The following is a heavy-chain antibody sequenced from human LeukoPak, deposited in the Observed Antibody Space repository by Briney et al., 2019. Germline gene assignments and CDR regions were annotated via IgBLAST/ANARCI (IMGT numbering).Heavy chain of an antibody. CDR2: IYYSGST. J-gene: IGHJ4*02. Sequence: GSLRLSCAASGFTFSSYAMSWIRQPPGKGLEWIGSIYYSGSTYYNPSLKSRVTISVDTSKNQFSLKLSSVTAADTAVYYCARLRYYGSGSYFYFDYWGQGTLVTVSS. D-gene: IGHD3-10*01. CDR3: ARLRYYGSGSYFYFDY. V-gene: IGHV4-39*01. CDR1: GFTFSSYA.